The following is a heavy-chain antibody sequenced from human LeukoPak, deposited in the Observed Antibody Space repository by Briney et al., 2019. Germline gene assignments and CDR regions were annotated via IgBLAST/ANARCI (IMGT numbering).Heavy chain of an antibody. J-gene: IGHJ4*02. CDR2: ISSSGYTI. V-gene: IGHV3-48*03. Sequence: GGSLRLSCAASGITLNSYEMIWVRQAPGKGLEWISYISSSGYTIYYADSVKGRFTISRDNAKNSLYLQMNSLRAEDTAVYYCARVARGLRLGELSLYYWGQGTLVTVSS. CDR3: ARVARGLRLGELSLYY. D-gene: IGHD3-16*02. CDR1: GITLNSYE.